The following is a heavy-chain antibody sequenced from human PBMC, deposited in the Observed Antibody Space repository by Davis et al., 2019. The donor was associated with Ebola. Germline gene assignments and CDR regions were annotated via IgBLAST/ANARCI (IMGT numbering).Heavy chain of an antibody. CDR2: ISYDGSNK. J-gene: IGHJ4*02. D-gene: IGHD3-3*01. Sequence: GGSLRLSCGASGITFSSYAMHWVRQAPGKGLEWVAVISYDGSNKYYADSVKGRFTISRDNSKNTLYLQMNSLRAEDTAVYYCARCRYDFWSGYPYYFDYWGQGTLVTVSS. CDR1: GITFSSYA. CDR3: ARCRYDFWSGYPYYFDY. V-gene: IGHV3-30-3*01.